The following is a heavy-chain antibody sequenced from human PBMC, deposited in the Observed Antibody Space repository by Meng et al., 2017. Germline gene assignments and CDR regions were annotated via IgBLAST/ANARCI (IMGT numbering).Heavy chain of an antibody. CDR3: TWADTDVSDY. D-gene: IGHD5-18*01. CDR2: TKSNTDGAKE. J-gene: IGHJ4*02. Sequence: VQLVGDGGDCVPPGEYLSNSCSNSGSYFHNPWMRQARQAAGKGMESVNSTKSNTDGAKEEYGALVTGRFTTSRDDYKRTMYLQTSGPRIDDRGVYYCTWADTDVSDYWGQGTLVTVSS. CDR1: GSYFHNPW. V-gene: IGHV3-15*01.